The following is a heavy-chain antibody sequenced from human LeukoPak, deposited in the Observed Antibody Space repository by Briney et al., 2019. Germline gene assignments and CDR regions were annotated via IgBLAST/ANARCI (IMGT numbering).Heavy chain of an antibody. D-gene: IGHD5-24*01. CDR1: GGSISSYY. Sequence: SETLSLTCTVSGGSISSYYWSWIRQPPGKGLEWIGYIYYSGSTNYNPSLKSRVTITVDTSKNQFSLKLSSVTAADTAVYYCARGSAERWIQLVAFDIWGQGTMVTVSS. CDR2: IYYSGST. J-gene: IGHJ3*02. CDR3: ARGSAERWIQLVAFDI. V-gene: IGHV4-59*01.